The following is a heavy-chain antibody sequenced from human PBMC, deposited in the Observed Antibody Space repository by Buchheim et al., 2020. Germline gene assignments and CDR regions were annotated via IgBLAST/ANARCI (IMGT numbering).Heavy chain of an antibody. CDR2: ISSYSDKT. V-gene: IGHV1-18*04. Sequence: QVQLVQSGAEVKKPGASVKVSCKASGYTFTSYGISWVRQAPGQGLEWMGWISSYSDKTNYVEKFQGRVTMTTDTSTSTAYMELRSLRSDDTAVYYCAREEAGDGYMDTYYYGMDVWGQGTT. CDR1: GYTFTSYG. J-gene: IGHJ6*02. D-gene: IGHD5-24*01. CDR3: AREEAGDGYMDTYYYGMDV.